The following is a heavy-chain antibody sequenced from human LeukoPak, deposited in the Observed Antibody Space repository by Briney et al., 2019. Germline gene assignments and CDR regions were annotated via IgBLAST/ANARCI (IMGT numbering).Heavy chain of an antibody. Sequence: PSETLSLTCTVSGGSISSYYWSWIRQPPGEGLEWIGYIYYSGSTNYNPSLKSRVTISVDTSKNQFSLKLSSVTAADTAVYYCARGLVIRSRLDYWGQGTLVTVSS. D-gene: IGHD3-22*01. CDR3: ARGLVIRSRLDY. J-gene: IGHJ4*02. CDR1: GGSISSYY. CDR2: IYYSGST. V-gene: IGHV4-59*01.